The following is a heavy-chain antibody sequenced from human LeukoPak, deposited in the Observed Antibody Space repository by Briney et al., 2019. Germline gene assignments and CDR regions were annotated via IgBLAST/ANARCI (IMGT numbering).Heavy chain of an antibody. CDR1: GYTFTGYY. J-gene: IGHJ4*02. V-gene: IGHV1-2*02. D-gene: IGHD5-24*01. CDR2: INPNSGGT. Sequence: EASVKVSCKASGYTFTGYYMHWVRQAPGQGLEWMGWINPNSGGTNYAQKFQGRVTMTRDTSISTAYMELSRLRSDDTAVYYCARGNGYIPHDYFDYWAREPWSPSPQ. CDR3: ARGNGYIPHDYFDY.